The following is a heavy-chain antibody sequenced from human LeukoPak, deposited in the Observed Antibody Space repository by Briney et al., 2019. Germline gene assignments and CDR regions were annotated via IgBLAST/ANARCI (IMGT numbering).Heavy chain of an antibody. CDR2: ISSSSSYI. J-gene: IGHJ3*02. CDR1: GFTFSSYS. Sequence: GGSLRLSCAASGFTFSSYSMNWVRQAPGKGLEWVSSISSSSSYIYYADSVKGRFTISRDNSKNTLYLQMNSLRAEDTAVYYCARVVAVGAPFSAFDIWGQGTMVTVSS. V-gene: IGHV3-21*01. D-gene: IGHD1-26*01. CDR3: ARVVAVGAPFSAFDI.